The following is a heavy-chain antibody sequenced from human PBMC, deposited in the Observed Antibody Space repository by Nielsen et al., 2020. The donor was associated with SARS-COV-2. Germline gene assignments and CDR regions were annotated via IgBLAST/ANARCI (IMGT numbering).Heavy chain of an antibody. J-gene: IGHJ3*02. Sequence: GSLRLSCTVSGGSISSYYWSWIRQPPGKGLEWIGYIYYSGSTNYNPSLKSRVTISVDTSKNQFSLKLSSVTAADTAVYYCARGGRWGRITMIVVVPSPKGDAFDIWGQGTMVTVSS. CDR2: IYYSGST. CDR3: ARGGRWGRITMIVVVPSPKGDAFDI. CDR1: GGSISSYY. V-gene: IGHV4-59*12. D-gene: IGHD3-22*01.